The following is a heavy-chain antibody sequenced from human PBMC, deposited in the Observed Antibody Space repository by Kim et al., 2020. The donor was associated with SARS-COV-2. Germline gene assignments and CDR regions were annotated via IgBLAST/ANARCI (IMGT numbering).Heavy chain of an antibody. V-gene: IGHV3-33*05. CDR1: GFTFSSYG. CDR2: ISYDGSNK. D-gene: IGHD6-13*01. CDR3: ARVGSSSWDPWDY. Sequence: GGSLRLSCGASGFTFSSYGMHWVRQAPGKGLEWVAVISYDGSNKYYADSVKGRFTISRDNSKNTLYLQMNNLRADDTAVYYCARVGSSSWDPWDYWGQGTLVTVSS. J-gene: IGHJ4*02.